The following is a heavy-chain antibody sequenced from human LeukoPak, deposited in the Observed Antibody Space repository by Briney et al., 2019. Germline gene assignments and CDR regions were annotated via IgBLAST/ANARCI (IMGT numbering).Heavy chain of an antibody. J-gene: IGHJ4*02. Sequence: SGGSLRLSCAASGFTVSSNEMSWVRQAPGKGLEWVSSISGGSTYYADSRKGRFTISRDNAKNSLYLQMNSLRAEDTAVYYCARSSHNAYFYDTMNSSFDCWGQGTLVTVSS. CDR2: ISGGST. CDR3: ARSSHNAYFYDTMNSSFDC. D-gene: IGHD3-22*01. V-gene: IGHV3-38-3*01. CDR1: GFTVSSNE.